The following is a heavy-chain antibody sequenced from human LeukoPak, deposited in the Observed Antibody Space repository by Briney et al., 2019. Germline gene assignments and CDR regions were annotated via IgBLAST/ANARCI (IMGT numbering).Heavy chain of an antibody. V-gene: IGHV3-21*01. Sequence: KPGGSLRLSCAASGFTFSSYSMNWVRQPPGKGMEWVSYISSTSSYIYYADSVKGRFSISRDNDKNSLYLQMNSLRAEDTAVYYCARRYDFWNGCTYFDYWGQGTLVTVSS. D-gene: IGHD3-3*01. CDR1: GFTFSSYS. J-gene: IGHJ4*02. CDR2: ISSTSSYI. CDR3: ARRYDFWNGCTYFDY.